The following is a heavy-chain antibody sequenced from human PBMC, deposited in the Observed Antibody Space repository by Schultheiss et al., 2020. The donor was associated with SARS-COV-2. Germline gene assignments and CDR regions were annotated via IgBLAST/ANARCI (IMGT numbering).Heavy chain of an antibody. V-gene: IGHV3-23*01. CDR3: TTDRGLLWFGELSSFDY. J-gene: IGHJ4*02. CDR2: ISGSGGST. D-gene: IGHD3-10*01. CDR1: GFTFSSYA. Sequence: GESLKISCAASGFTFSSYAMSWVRQAPGKGLEWVSAISGSGGSTYYADSVKGRFTISRDNSKNTLYLQMNSLRAEDTAVYYCTTDRGLLWFGELSSFDYWGQGTLVTVSS.